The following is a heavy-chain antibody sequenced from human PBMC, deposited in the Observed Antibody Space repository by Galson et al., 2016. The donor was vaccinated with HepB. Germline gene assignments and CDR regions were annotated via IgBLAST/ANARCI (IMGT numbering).Heavy chain of an antibody. CDR3: AKDLKGDTNNWNRRQSNRGYYGVDV. CDR1: GFTFVGYA. Sequence: SLRLSCAASGFTFVGYAMHWVRQAPGKGLEWVALISFDGSIIYYADSVKGRFTISRDNSMNSLNLQMNSRRVEDTATYYCAKDLKGDTNNWNRRQSNRGYYGVDVWGKGTTVTVSS. J-gene: IGHJ6*04. D-gene: IGHD1-20*01. CDR2: ISFDGSII. V-gene: IGHV3-30-3*01.